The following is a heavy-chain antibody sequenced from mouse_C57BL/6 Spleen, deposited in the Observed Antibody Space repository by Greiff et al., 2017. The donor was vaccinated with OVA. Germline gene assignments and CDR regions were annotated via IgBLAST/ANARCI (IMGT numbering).Heavy chain of an antibody. V-gene: IGHV1-59*01. CDR2: IDPSDSYT. D-gene: IGHD3-2*02. J-gene: IGHJ3*01. CDR3: ARKGSGYPFAY. Sequence: VQLQQSGAELVRPGTSVKLSCKASGYTFTSYWMHWVKQRPGQGLEWIGVIDPSDSYTNYNQKFKGKATLTVDTSSSTAYMQLSSLTSEDSAVYYCARKGSGYPFAYWGQGTLVTVSA. CDR1: GYTFTSYW.